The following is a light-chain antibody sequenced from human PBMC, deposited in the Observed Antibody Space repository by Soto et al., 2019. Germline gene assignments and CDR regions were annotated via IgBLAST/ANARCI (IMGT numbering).Light chain of an antibody. V-gene: IGKV1-5*03. Sequence: DIQMTQSPSTLSASVGDRVTITCRASQSIGSRLAWYRQKPGKAPNLLIYGASTLEGAVPSRFSGSGSGTEFTLTISSLQPDDFATYYYQQYSNWSPYTFGQGTKLEIK. J-gene: IGKJ2*01. CDR3: QQYSNWSPYT. CDR1: QSIGSR. CDR2: GAS.